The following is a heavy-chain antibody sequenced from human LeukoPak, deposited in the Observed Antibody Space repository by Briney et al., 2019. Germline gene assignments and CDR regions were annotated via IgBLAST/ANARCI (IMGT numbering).Heavy chain of an antibody. CDR2: IYYSGST. J-gene: IGHJ6*02. Sequence: PSETLSLTCTVSGGSISSGGYYWSWIRQHPGKGLEWIGYIYYSGSTYYNPSLKSRVTISVDTSKNQFSLKLSSVTAADTAVYYCARDVYRYGSGSYQYYYYGMDVWGRGTTVTVSS. CDR3: ARDVYRYGSGSYQYYYYGMDV. D-gene: IGHD3-10*01. CDR1: GGSISSGGYY. V-gene: IGHV4-31*03.